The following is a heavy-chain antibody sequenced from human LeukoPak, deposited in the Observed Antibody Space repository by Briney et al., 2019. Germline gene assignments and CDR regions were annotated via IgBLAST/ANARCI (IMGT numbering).Heavy chain of an antibody. V-gene: IGHV4-59*01. CDR1: GGSISSYY. CDR2: IYYSGST. D-gene: IGHD3-9*01. Sequence: SETLSLTCTVSGGSISSYYWSWIRQPPGKGLEWIGYIYYSGSTNYNPFLKSRVTISVDTSKNQFSLKLSSVTAADTAVYYCARVGWEFYDIRTRYYYGMDVWGQGTTVTVSS. J-gene: IGHJ6*02. CDR3: ARVGWEFYDIRTRYYYGMDV.